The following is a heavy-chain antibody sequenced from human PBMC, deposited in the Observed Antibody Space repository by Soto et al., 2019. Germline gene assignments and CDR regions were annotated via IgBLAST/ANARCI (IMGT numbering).Heavy chain of an antibody. J-gene: IGHJ4*02. V-gene: IGHV5-51*01. CDR1: GDSFTSYW. Sequence: PGEPQQISWNVSGDSFTSYWIGWVRQMPGKGLEWMGIIYPGDSDTRYSPSFQGQVTISADKSISTAYLQWSSLKASDTAMYYCARPSGSTIAYWGQGTLVTVSS. CDR2: IYPGDSDT. CDR3: ARPSGSTIAY. D-gene: IGHD3-3*01.